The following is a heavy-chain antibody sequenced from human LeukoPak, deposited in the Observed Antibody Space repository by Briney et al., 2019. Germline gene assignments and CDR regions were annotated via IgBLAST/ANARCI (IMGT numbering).Heavy chain of an antibody. J-gene: IGHJ3*02. V-gene: IGHV3-11*04. CDR1: GFTFSDYY. D-gene: IGHD6-6*01. Sequence: GGSLRLSCAASGFTFSDYYMSWIRQAPGQGLEWVSYISSSGSTIYYADSVKGRFTISRDNAKNSLYLQMNSLRAEDTAVYYCARDLVDDAFDIWGQGTMVTVSS. CDR3: ARDLVDDAFDI. CDR2: ISSSGSTI.